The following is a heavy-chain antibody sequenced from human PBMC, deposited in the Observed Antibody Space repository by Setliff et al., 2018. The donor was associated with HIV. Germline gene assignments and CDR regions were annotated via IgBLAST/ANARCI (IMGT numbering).Heavy chain of an antibody. CDR2: VYYSGNT. V-gene: IGHV4-39*01. D-gene: IGHD1-26*01. Sequence: SETLSLTCTVSGGSISTTSYYWGWIRQSPEKGLEWIGTVYYSGNTYYNPSLKSRVTISVDTSKSQFSLNLSSVTAADTAVYYCAGGPGTTSIDYWAQGTLVTVSS. J-gene: IGHJ4*02. CDR1: GGSISTTSYY. CDR3: AGGPGTTSIDY.